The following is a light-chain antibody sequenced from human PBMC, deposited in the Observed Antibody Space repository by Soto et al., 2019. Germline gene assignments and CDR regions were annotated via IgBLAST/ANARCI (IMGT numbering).Light chain of an antibody. CDR2: DVS. J-gene: IGLJ1*01. CDR1: SSDVGAYNY. CDR3: SSYTSRSTLYV. Sequence: QSALTQPASVSGSPGQSITISCTGTSSDVGAYNYVSWYQQHPGKAPKLMIYDVSNRPSGVSNRFSGSKSGNTASLTISGLQAEDEADYYCSSYTSRSTLYVFGTGTKVTVL. V-gene: IGLV2-14*01.